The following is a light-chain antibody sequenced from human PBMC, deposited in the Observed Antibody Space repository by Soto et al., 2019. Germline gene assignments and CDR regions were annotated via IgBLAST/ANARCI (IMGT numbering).Light chain of an antibody. CDR3: QQYNNWPPYT. Sequence: EIVMTQSPATLSVSPGERATLSCRASQGVSSNLAWYQQKPGQAPRLLIYGASLRATGIPARFSGSGSGTEFTLTISGLRSEDFAVYYCQQYNNWPPYTFGQGTKLEIK. CDR1: QGVSSN. V-gene: IGKV3D-15*01. CDR2: GAS. J-gene: IGKJ2*01.